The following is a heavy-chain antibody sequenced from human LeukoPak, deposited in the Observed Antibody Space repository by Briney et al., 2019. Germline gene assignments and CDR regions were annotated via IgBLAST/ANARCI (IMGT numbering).Heavy chain of an antibody. CDR3: ARARELRDFDY. Sequence: GGSLRLSCAASGFSFTTYGMNWLRQAPGKGLEWVSYLSGRSDSIYYAESVKGRFTISRDNSKNTLYLQMNSLRAEDTAVYYCARARELRDFDYWGQGTLVTVSS. J-gene: IGHJ4*02. D-gene: IGHD1-7*01. V-gene: IGHV3-48*01. CDR2: LSGRSDSI. CDR1: GFSFTTYG.